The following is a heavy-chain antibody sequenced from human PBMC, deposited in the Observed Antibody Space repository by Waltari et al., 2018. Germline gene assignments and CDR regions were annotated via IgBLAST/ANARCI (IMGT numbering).Heavy chain of an antibody. CDR1: GGSISCYY. CDR3: ARGGTGSWFDP. CDR2: IYYSGST. J-gene: IGHJ5*02. D-gene: IGHD1-1*01. V-gene: IGHV4-59*01. Sequence: QVQLQESGPGLVKPSETLSLTCTVSGGSISCYYWSWIRQPPGKGLEWIGYIYYSGSTNYNPSLKSRVTISVDTSKNQFSLKLSSVTAADTAVYYCARGGTGSWFDPWGQGTLVTVSS.